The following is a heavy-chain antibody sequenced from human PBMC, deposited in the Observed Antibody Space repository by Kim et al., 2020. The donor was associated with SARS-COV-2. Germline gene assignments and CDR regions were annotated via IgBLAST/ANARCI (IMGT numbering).Heavy chain of an antibody. D-gene: IGHD3-10*01. J-gene: IGHJ6*02. CDR3: ASRRGRQPLDV. Sequence: TYYPEPVEGRFIISREDAKNSLYLQMNSLIAGDTAVYYCASRRGRQPLDVWGQGTTVTVSS. CDR2: T. V-gene: IGHV3-13*01.